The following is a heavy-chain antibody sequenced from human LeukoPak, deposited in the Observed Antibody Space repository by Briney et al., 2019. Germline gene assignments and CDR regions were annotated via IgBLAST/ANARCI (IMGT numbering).Heavy chain of an antibody. CDR3: ASQGLYYYGSGGIDY. Sequence: PSETLSLTCTVSGVSISSNLWWTWVRPPPGKGLEWIAEIHHSGSTNYNPSLKSRVTISVDTSKHQFSLKLSSVTAADTAVYYCASQGLYYYGSGGIDYWGQGTLVTVSS. J-gene: IGHJ4*02. CDR1: GVSISSNLW. V-gene: IGHV4-4*02. D-gene: IGHD3-10*01. CDR2: IHHSGST.